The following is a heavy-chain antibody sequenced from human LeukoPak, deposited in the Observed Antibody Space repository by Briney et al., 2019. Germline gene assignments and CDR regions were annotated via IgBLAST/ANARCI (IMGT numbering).Heavy chain of an antibody. CDR1: GFTFNDYA. J-gene: IGHJ4*02. V-gene: IGHV3-9*01. CDR2: ISWKSGNI. Sequence: PGGSLRLSCVGSGFTFNDYAMHWVRQAPGKGLEWVSGISWKSGNIGYADSVKGRFTISRDNAENSLYLQMNSLRPEDTALYYCAKDLYSFGSHFDHWGRGTLVTVSS. CDR3: AKDLYSFGSHFDH. D-gene: IGHD1-26*01.